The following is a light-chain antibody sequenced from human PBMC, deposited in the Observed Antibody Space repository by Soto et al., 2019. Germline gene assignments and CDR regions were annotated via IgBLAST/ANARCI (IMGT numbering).Light chain of an antibody. CDR2: KNN. CDR3: ASWDDSLSGYV. CDR1: SSSIGTSY. Sequence: QSVLTQPPSASGTPGQRVTISCSGSSSSIGTSYVYWYQQLPGTAPKLLIYKNNQRPSGVPDRFSGSKSGTSASLAISGLRSEDEADYHCASWDDSLSGYVFGTGTKVTVL. V-gene: IGLV1-47*01. J-gene: IGLJ1*01.